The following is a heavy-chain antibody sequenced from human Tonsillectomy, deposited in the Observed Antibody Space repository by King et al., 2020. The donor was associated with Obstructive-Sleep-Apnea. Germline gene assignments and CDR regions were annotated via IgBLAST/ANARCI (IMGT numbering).Heavy chain of an antibody. CDR2: IYYSGST. V-gene: IGHV4-39*07. J-gene: IGHJ4*02. Sequence: LQLQESGPGLVKPSETLSLTCTVSGDSISSSSYYWGWIRQPPGKGLEWIGSIYYSGSTYYNPSLKSRVTISEDTSKNQFSLKLSSVTAADTAVYYCARTVGGVIAAAGTDYWGQGTLVTVSS. CDR3: ARTVGGVIAAAGTDY. CDR1: GDSISSSSYY. D-gene: IGHD6-13*01.